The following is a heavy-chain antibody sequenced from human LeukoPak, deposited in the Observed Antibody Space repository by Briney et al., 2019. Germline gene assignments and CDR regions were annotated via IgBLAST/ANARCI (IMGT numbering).Heavy chain of an antibody. CDR3: ASRWSGERNYFDY. V-gene: IGHV1-8*01. D-gene: IGHD1-1*01. J-gene: IGHJ4*02. CDR1: GYTFTSYD. Sequence: GASVKVSCKASGYTFTSYDINWVRQATGQGLEWMGWMNPNSGNTGYAQKFQGRVTMTRNTSISTAYMELSSLRSEDTAVYYCASRWSGERNYFDYWGQGTLVTVSS. CDR2: MNPNSGNT.